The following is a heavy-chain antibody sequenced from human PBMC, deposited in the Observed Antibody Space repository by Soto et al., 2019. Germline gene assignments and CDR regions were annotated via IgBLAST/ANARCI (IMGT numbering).Heavy chain of an antibody. D-gene: IGHD1-26*01. CDR2: IYSGGST. CDR1: GFTVSSNY. Sequence: EVQLVESGGGLVQPGGSLRLSCAASGFTVSSNYMSWVRQAPGKGLEWVSVIYSGGSTYYADSVKGRFTISRDNSKNTLYLPMNSLRAADTAVYYCAKEATVSLGDSFYISGQGTIVTVSS. V-gene: IGHV3-66*01. CDR3: AKEATVSLGDSFYI. J-gene: IGHJ3*02.